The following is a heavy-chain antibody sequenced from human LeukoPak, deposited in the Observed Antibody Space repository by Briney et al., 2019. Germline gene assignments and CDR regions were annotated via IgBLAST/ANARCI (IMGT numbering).Heavy chain of an antibody. CDR2: IYYNGRT. V-gene: IGHV4-39*07. CDR1: GDSISSSTYY. CDR3: VRDPKSAVAADWFDP. J-gene: IGHJ5*02. Sequence: SETLSLTCTVSGDSISSSTYYWGWIRQPPGKGLEWIGSIYYNGRTYYSPSLKSRVTISIDTSNQFSLRLDSMTAADTAVYYCVRDPKSAVAADWFDPWGQGTLVTVSS. D-gene: IGHD6-19*01.